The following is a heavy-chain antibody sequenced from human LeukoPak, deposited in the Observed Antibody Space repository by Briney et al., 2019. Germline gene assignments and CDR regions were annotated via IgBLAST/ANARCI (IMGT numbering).Heavy chain of an antibody. J-gene: IGHJ4*02. V-gene: IGHV3-23*01. CDR1: GFTFSSYG. D-gene: IGHD3-9*01. CDR2: ISGSGGST. CDR3: AKAPTYYDILTGYYEGGFDY. Sequence: PGGSLRLSCAASGFTFSSYGMSWVRQAPGKGLEWVSAISGSGGSTYYADSVKGRFTISRDNSKNTLYLQMNSLRAEDTAVYYCAKAPTYYDILTGYYEGGFDYWGQGTLVTVSS.